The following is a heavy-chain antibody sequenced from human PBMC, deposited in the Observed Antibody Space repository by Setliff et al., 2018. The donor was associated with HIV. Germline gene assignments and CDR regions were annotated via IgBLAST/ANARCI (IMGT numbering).Heavy chain of an antibody. CDR3: ARSRTSSGYYGVTGYGMDV. J-gene: IGHJ6*02. Sequence: SETLSLTCTVSGGSISSGSYYWSWIRQPAGKGLEWIGRIYTSGSTNYDPSLKSRVTISVATSKNQFSLKLNSVTTADTAVYYCARSRTSSGYYGVTGYGMDVWGQGTTVTV. CDR2: IYTSGST. D-gene: IGHD3-22*01. CDR1: GGSISSGSYY. V-gene: IGHV4-61*02.